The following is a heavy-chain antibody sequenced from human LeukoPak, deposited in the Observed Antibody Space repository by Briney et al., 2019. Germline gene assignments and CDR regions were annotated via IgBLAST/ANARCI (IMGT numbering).Heavy chain of an antibody. J-gene: IGHJ6*03. CDR3: ARWFGESYYYYMDV. V-gene: IGHV4-38-2*02. CDR1: GYSISGGYY. CDR2: IYHSGST. Sequence: KPSGTLSLTCTVSGYSISGGYYWGRIRQPPGKGLGWIGSIYHSGSTYYNPSLKSRVTISVDTSKNQVSLKLSSVTAADTAVYYCARWFGESYYYYMDVWGKGTTVTISS. D-gene: IGHD3-10*01.